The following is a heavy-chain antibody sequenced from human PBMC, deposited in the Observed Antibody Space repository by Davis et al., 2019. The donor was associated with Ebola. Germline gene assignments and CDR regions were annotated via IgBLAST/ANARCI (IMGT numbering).Heavy chain of an antibody. Sequence: MPSETLSLTCAVSGGSISSGGYSWSWIRQPPGKGLEWIGYIYYSGSTYYNPSLKSRVTISVDTSKNQFSLKLSSVTAADTAVYYCARGAVDTAMKFLYYYYGMDVWGKGTTVTVSS. D-gene: IGHD5-18*01. J-gene: IGHJ6*04. V-gene: IGHV4-30-2*05. CDR3: ARGAVDTAMKFLYYYYGMDV. CDR1: GGSISSGGYS. CDR2: IYYSGST.